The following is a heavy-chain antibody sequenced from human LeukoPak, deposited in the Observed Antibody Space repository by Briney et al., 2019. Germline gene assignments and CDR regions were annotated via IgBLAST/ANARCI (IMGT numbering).Heavy chain of an antibody. CDR1: GLTFRSYW. Sequence: GGSLRLSCAVSGLTFRSYWMSWVRQAPGKGLEWVANINQDGSEKYFLDSVRGRFTTSRDNAKNSLALQMNTLRAEDTAVYYCARERGGRFFDYWGQGTLVTVSS. CDR2: INQDGSEK. V-gene: IGHV3-7*01. CDR3: ARERGGRFFDY. J-gene: IGHJ4*02. D-gene: IGHD1-26*01.